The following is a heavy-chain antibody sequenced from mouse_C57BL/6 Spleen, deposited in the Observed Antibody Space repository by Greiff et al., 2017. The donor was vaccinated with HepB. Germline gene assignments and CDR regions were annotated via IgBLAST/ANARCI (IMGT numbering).Heavy chain of an antibody. CDR2: INPSNGGT. V-gene: IGHV1-53*01. CDR1: GYTFTSYW. Sequence: QVQLQQSGTELVKPGASVKLSCKASGYTFTSYWMHWVKQRPGQGLEWIGNINPSNGGTNYNEKFKSKATLTVDKSSSTAYMQLSSLTSEDSAVYYCARSLGGGYYAMDYWGQGTSVTVSS. CDR3: ARSLGGGYYAMDY. D-gene: IGHD1-2*01. J-gene: IGHJ4*01.